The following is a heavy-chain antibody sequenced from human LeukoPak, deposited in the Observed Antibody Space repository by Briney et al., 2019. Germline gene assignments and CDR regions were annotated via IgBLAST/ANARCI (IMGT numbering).Heavy chain of an antibody. CDR1: GYTFTSYD. CDR3: ARAYCTNGVCYPYYYYGMDV. Sequence: ASVKVSCKASGYTFTSYDINWVRQATGQGLEWMGWMNPNSGNTGYAQKFQGTVTMTRNTSISTAYMELSSLRSEDTAVYYCARAYCTNGVCYPYYYYGMDVWGQGTTVTVSS. V-gene: IGHV1-8*01. D-gene: IGHD2-8*01. J-gene: IGHJ6*02. CDR2: MNPNSGNT.